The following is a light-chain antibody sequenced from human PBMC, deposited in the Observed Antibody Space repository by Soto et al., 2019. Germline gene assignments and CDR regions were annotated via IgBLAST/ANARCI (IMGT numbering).Light chain of an antibody. V-gene: IGLV2-23*01. CDR1: SSDVGTYNL. CDR3: CSYAPSRTLL. CDR2: EGN. Sequence: LTHAASVKGLAVDSLTIIYTRTSSDVGTYNLVTWYQQHPGRVPKLILYEGNKRPSGVSSRFSASKSGNTASLTISGLQAEDEADYFCCSYAPSRTLLFGGGTKVTVL. J-gene: IGLJ2*01.